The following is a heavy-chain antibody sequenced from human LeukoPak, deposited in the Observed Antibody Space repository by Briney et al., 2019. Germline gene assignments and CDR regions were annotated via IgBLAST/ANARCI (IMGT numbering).Heavy chain of an antibody. J-gene: IGHJ5*02. CDR3: ARRSTVAGRGRFDP. CDR1: SGSIRSTSYY. Sequence: PSETLSLTCTVSSGSIRSTSYYWGWIRQPPGKGLEWLESVHYSGSTYDNPSLKSRVTISVDTPKNQFSLKLISVTAADTAVYYCARRSTVAGRGRFDPWGQGTLVTVSS. D-gene: IGHD6-19*01. CDR2: VHYSGST. V-gene: IGHV4-39*01.